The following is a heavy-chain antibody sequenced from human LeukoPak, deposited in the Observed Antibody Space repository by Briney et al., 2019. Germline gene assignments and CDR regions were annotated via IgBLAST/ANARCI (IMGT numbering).Heavy chain of an antibody. CDR1: GYTFTSYY. CDR3: ARDRVGATAEFDY. Sequence: GASVKVSCKASGYTFTSYYMHWVRQAPGQGLEWMGIINPGGGSTSYAQKFQGRVTMTRDMSTSTVYMELSSLRSEDTAVYYCARDRVGATAEFDYWGQGTLVTVSS. V-gene: IGHV1-46*01. CDR2: INPGGGST. D-gene: IGHD1-26*01. J-gene: IGHJ4*02.